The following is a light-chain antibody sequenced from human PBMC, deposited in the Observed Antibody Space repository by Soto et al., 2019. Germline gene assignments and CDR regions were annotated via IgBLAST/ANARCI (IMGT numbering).Light chain of an antibody. V-gene: IGKV3-11*01. CDR2: DAS. CDR1: QSVSRY. Sequence: EIVLTQSPATLSLSPGERAIFSCRASQSVSRYLAWYQQKPGQAPRLLIYDASNRATGIPARFSGSGSETDFTLTISSLETEDFAVYYCQQGNNWPSYTFGQGTKLEIK. CDR3: QQGNNWPSYT. J-gene: IGKJ2*01.